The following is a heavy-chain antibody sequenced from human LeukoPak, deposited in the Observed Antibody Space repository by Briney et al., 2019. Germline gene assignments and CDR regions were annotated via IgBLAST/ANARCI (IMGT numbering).Heavy chain of an antibody. CDR2: IYPGDSDT. CDR1: GYNFRSYW. Sequence: HGESLKISCQGSGYNFRSYWIGWVRQMPGKGLEWMGIIYPGDSDTRYSPSFQGQVTISADKSISTAYLQWSSLKASDTAMYYCARRRDLYSGSYYPFDYWGQGTLVTVSS. V-gene: IGHV5-51*01. D-gene: IGHD1-26*01. J-gene: IGHJ4*02. CDR3: ARRRDLYSGSYYPFDY.